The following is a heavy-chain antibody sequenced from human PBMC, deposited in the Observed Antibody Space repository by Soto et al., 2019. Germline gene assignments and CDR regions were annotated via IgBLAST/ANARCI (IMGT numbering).Heavy chain of an antibody. CDR2: SSNRDRST. V-gene: IGHV3-11*01. D-gene: IGHD3-3*01. CDR1: GFIFSDYY. CDR3: ARAWKIEIFGVISMSKVLAC. Sequence: PGESLRHSYSASGFIFSDYYMTWIRQAPGKGLEWLSCSSNRDRSTYYADSVKDRFVVSKDSAKNLVYLQMNSLRAEDTAVYFWARAWKIEIFGVISMSKVLACRGQRSTVTVSS. J-gene: IGHJ6*02.